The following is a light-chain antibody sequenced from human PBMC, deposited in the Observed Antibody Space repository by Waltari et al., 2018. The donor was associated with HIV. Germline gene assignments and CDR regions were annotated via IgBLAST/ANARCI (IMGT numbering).Light chain of an antibody. CDR3: TSYAGNNNYII. V-gene: IGLV2-8*01. CDR2: EVR. J-gene: IGLJ2*01. Sequence: QSALTQPPSASGSPGHSGTISCTGPSSDAGAYNYVYWYQHHPGKAPKPMIYEVRKRPSGVPDRFSGSKSGNTASLTVSGLQTEDEADYYCTSYAGNNNYIIFGGGTKLTVL. CDR1: SSDAGAYNY.